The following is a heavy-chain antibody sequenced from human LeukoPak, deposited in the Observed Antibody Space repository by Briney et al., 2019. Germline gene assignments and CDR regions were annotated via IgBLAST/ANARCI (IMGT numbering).Heavy chain of an antibody. D-gene: IGHD6-19*01. CDR2: ISYDGSNK. J-gene: IGHJ4*02. Sequence: PGGSLRLSWAASGFTFSSYGMHWVRQAPDKGLEWVAVISYDGSNKYYADSVKGRFTISRDNSKNTLYLQMNSLRAEDTAVYYCAKDRVAGRGDYWGQGTLVTVSS. V-gene: IGHV3-30*18. CDR3: AKDRVAGRGDY. CDR1: GFTFSSYG.